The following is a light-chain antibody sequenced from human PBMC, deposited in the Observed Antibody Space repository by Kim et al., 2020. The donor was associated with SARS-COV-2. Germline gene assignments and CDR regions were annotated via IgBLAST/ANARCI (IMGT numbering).Light chain of an antibody. J-gene: IGLJ3*02. CDR1: NANSGTYT. CDR2: NSN. Sequence: QRVTIYWSGSNANSGTYTVNWYQQLPGAAPKLLVYNSNQRPSGVPDRFSGSKSGTSASLAISGLQSEDEADYYCAAWEDSLKGPVFGGGTQLTVL. V-gene: IGLV1-44*01. CDR3: AAWEDSLKGPV.